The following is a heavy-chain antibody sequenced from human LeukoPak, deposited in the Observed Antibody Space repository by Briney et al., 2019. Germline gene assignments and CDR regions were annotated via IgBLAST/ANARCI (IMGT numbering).Heavy chain of an antibody. CDR1: GFTFSSYG. Sequence: GGSLRLSCAASGFTFSSYGMHWVRQAPGKGLEWVAFIEHDEGNKYYADSVKGRFTVSRDNSKNTLYLQMNSLRAEDTAVYYCARDRLRSRGWFDPWGQGTLVTVSS. CDR2: IEHDEGNK. CDR3: ARDRLRSRGWFDP. D-gene: IGHD3-3*01. J-gene: IGHJ5*02. V-gene: IGHV3-30*02.